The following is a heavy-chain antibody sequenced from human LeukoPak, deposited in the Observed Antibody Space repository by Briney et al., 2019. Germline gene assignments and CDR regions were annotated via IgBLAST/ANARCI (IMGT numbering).Heavy chain of an antibody. V-gene: IGHV3-23*01. Sequence: PGGSLRLSCAASGFTFSSYAMSWVRQAPGKGLEWVATINGHGGSTYYATSVRGRVTISRDNSNNTLYLPVNSLRAEDTALYYCAKDPQYNWNYWFDPWGQGTLVTVSS. CDR1: GFTFSSYA. CDR3: AKDPQYNWNYWFDP. CDR2: INGHGGST. D-gene: IGHD1-7*01. J-gene: IGHJ5*02.